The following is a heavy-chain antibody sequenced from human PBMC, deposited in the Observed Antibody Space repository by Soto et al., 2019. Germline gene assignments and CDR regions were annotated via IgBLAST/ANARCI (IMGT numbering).Heavy chain of an antibody. CDR1: GFTFSSYA. Sequence: GSLRLSCAASGFTFSSYAMSWVRQAPGKGLEWVSSISGSGGSTYYADSVKGRFTISRDNSKNTLYLQMNSLRAEDTAVYYCAKNGYGGLYYYYGMDVWGQGTTVTVSS. D-gene: IGHD4-17*01. V-gene: IGHV3-23*01. CDR3: AKNGYGGLYYYYGMDV. CDR2: ISGSGGST. J-gene: IGHJ6*02.